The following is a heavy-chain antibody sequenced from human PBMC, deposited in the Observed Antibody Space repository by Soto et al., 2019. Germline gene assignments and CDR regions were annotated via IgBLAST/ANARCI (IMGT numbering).Heavy chain of an antibody. CDR2: IYYSGST. V-gene: IGHV4-39*01. D-gene: IGHD1-26*01. Sequence: QLHLRESGPGLVKPSETLSLTFTVSGGSITSSSYYWGWIRQPPGKGLEWIGSIYYSGSTYYNPSLKSRVTIYVDTSKNQFSLKLSSVTAADTAVYYYATQEVGGSYVYTFDPWGQGTLVTVSS. CDR1: GGSITSSSYY. J-gene: IGHJ5*02. CDR3: ATQEVGGSYVYTFDP.